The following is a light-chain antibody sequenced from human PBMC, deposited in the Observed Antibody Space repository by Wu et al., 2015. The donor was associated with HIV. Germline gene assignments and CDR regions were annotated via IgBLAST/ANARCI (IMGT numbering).Light chain of an antibody. Sequence: AIQMTQSPSSLSASVGDRVTITCRASQDIRSSLGWYQQKPGKAPKFLIYGAPNLQRGVPSRFSGSGSGTYFTLTITSLQPEDFATYYCLQDYNSLTFGGGTKVELK. J-gene: IGKJ4*01. V-gene: IGKV1-6*01. CDR1: QDIRSS. CDR2: GAP. CDR3: LQDYNSLT.